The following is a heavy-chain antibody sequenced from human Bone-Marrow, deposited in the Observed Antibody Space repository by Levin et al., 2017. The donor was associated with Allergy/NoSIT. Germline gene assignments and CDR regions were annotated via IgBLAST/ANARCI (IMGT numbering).Heavy chain of an antibody. CDR3: ARWGSDFRSGPGVYSFDY. CDR2: INNDGSDS. D-gene: IGHD3-3*01. Sequence: PGGSLRLSCAASGFTFSSYWMHWVRQAPGEGLMWVSRINNDGSDSTYADSVKGRFTISRDNARNTLYLQMNSLRAEDTAVYYCARWGSDFRSGPGVYSFDYWGQGTLVTVSS. V-gene: IGHV3-74*01. J-gene: IGHJ4*02. CDR1: GFTFSSYW.